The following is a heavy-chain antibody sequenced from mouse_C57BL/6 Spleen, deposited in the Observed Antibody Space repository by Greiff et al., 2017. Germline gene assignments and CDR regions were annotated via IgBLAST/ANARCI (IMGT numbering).Heavy chain of an antibody. CDR2: IWTGGGT. CDR1: GFSLTSYA. D-gene: IGHD2-4*01. V-gene: IGHV2-9-1*01. J-gene: IGHJ1*03. Sequence: VNVVESGPGLVAPSQSLSITCTVSGFSLTSYAISWVRQPPGKGLEWLGVIWTGGGTYYNSAPKSRLGISKDNSKSQIFLKMSSLQTDDTARYYCARERIYYDCDLWYFDVWGTGTTVTVSS. CDR3: ARERIYYDCDLWYFDV.